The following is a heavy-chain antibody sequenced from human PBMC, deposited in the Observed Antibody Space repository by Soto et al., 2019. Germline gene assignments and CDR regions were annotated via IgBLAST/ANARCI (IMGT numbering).Heavy chain of an antibody. D-gene: IGHD2-8*01. CDR2: IIPILGIA. Sequence: QVQLVQSGAGVKKPGSSVKVSCKASGGTFSSYTISWVRQAPGQGLEWMGRIIPILGIANYAQKFQGRVTITADKSTSTAYMELSSLRSEDTAVYYCARGMQNPTLYYYYMDVWGKGTTVTVSS. CDR3: ARGMQNPTLYYYYMDV. CDR1: GGTFSSYT. J-gene: IGHJ6*03. V-gene: IGHV1-69*02.